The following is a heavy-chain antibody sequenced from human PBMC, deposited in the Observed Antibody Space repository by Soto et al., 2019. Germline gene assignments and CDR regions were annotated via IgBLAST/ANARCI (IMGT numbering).Heavy chain of an antibody. CDR1: GYSIGSGYY. D-gene: IGHD3-3*01. CDR2: IYHSGST. J-gene: IGHJ6*02. Sequence: SETLSLTCAVSGYSIGSGYYWGWIRQPPGKGLEWIGSIYHSGSTYYNPSLKSRVTISVDTSKNQFSLKLSSVTAADTALYYCARDHGRKGYDFWSGYYALGNGMDVWGQGTTVTVSS. CDR3: ARDHGRKGYDFWSGYYALGNGMDV. V-gene: IGHV4-38-2*02.